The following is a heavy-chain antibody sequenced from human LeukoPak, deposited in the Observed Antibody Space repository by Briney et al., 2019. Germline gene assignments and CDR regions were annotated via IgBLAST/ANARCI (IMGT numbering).Heavy chain of an antibody. J-gene: IGHJ4*02. CDR1: GFTFSDYY. CDR2: ISSSGSTI. D-gene: IGHD2-2*01. CDR3: AKNRYQLLPIFDY. V-gene: IGHV3-11*01. Sequence: GGSLRLSCAASGFTFSDYYMSWIRQAPGKGLEWVSYISSSGSTIYYADSVKGRFTISRDNAKNSLYLQMNSLRAEDTAVYYCAKNRYQLLPIFDYWGQGTLVTVSS.